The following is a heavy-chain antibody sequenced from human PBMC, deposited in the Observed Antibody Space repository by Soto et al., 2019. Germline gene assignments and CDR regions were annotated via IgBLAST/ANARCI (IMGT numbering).Heavy chain of an antibody. CDR1: GFTFSSDA. D-gene: IGHD1-26*01. Sequence: GGSLRLSCAASGFTFSSDAMSWVRQAPGKGLEWVSIISGSGERTYCADSVKGRFTISRDNSRNTLSLQMNSLRAEDTAVYYCAKVKEGASDYWGQGTLVTVSS. J-gene: IGHJ4*02. CDR3: AKVKEGASDY. CDR2: ISGSGERT. V-gene: IGHV3-23*01.